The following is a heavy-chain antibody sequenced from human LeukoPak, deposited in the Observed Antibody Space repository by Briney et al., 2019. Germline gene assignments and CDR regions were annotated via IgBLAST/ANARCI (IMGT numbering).Heavy chain of an antibody. CDR1: GFTFSNYW. Sequence: PGGSLRLSCAASGFTFSNYWMHWVRQAPGKGLVWVSRINSDGSRTTYADSVKGRFTISRDNAKNTLYLQMNSLRAEDTAVYYCASLLLCFGCSSSSDSFDMWGQGTMVTVSS. D-gene: IGHD6-6*01. CDR3: ASLLLCFGCSSSSDSFDM. J-gene: IGHJ3*02. V-gene: IGHV3-74*01. CDR2: INSDGSRT.